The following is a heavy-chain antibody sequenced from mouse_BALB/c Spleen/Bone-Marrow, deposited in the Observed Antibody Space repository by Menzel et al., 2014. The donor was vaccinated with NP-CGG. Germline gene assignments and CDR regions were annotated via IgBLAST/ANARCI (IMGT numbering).Heavy chain of an antibody. J-gene: IGHJ4*01. Sequence: VKLMESGAELVKPGASVKLSRKASGYTFTGYWMHWVKQRPGQGLEWIGEINPSNGRTNYNEKFKSMATLTVDKSSSTAYMQLSSLSSEDSAVFYCARLIYGSSYIVDFWGQGTSVTVSS. D-gene: IGHD1-1*01. CDR3: ARLIYGSSYIVDF. CDR1: GYTFTGYW. CDR2: INPSNGRT. V-gene: IGHV1S81*02.